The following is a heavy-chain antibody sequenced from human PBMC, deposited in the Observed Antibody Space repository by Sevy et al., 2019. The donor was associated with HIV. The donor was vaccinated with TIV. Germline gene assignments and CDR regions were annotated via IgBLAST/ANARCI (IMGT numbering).Heavy chain of an antibody. Sequence: ASVKVSCKASGYSFTSYEIHWVRQAPGQGLEWMGLINPRGGSTSSAEKFQGRVTMIRDTSTTTVYMELRSLRSEDTAVYFCARLRACGGDCYYYELWGQGNLVTVSS. CDR1: GYSFTSYE. V-gene: IGHV1-46*01. CDR3: ARLRACGGDCYYYEL. J-gene: IGHJ4*02. CDR2: INPRGGST. D-gene: IGHD2-21*02.